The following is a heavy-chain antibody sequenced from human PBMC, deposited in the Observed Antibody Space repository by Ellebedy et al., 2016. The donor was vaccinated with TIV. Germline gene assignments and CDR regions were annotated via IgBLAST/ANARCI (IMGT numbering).Heavy chain of an antibody. J-gene: IGHJ6*03. Sequence: GESLKISXAASGFTFSSYWMQWVRQAPGKGLERVANIKQDGSAKYYVDSVKGRFTISRDNAKNSVYLQMNNLRAEDTAVYYCARRYMDVWGKGTTVTVSS. CDR2: IKQDGSAK. CDR3: ARRYMDV. CDR1: GFTFSSYW. V-gene: IGHV3-7*01.